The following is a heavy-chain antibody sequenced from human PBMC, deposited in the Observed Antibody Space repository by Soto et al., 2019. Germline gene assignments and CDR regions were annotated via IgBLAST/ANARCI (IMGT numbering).Heavy chain of an antibody. CDR1: GFTFSSYA. J-gene: IGHJ4*02. Sequence: PGGSLRLSCAASGFTFSSYAMSWVRQAPGKGLEWVSAISGSGGSTYYADSVKGRFTIWRDNSKNTLYLQMNSLRAEDTAVYYCAKVGTDFWRKYYFDYWGQGTLVTVSS. V-gene: IGHV3-23*01. CDR2: ISGSGGST. CDR3: AKVGTDFWRKYYFDY. D-gene: IGHD3-3*01.